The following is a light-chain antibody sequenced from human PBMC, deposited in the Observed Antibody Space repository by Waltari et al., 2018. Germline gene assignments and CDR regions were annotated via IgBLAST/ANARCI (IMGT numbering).Light chain of an antibody. J-gene: IGLJ2*01. CDR3: ATWDDSLVGRV. CDR2: ANY. CDR1: TSNIGTNT. Sequence: QSVLTHPPSTSGTPGQRVTISCSRSTSNIGTNTLTWYQQFPGTAPKVLVFANYHRPSGVPDRFSASKSGTSASLVISGLQSEDEGDYFCATWDDSLVGRVFGGGTKLTVL. V-gene: IGLV1-44*01.